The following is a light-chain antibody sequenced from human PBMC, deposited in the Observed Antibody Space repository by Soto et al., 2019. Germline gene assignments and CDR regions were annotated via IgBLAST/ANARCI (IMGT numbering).Light chain of an antibody. Sequence: QFTQHPSSLSPSVGDTLTTVCRASQGISSFLDWHKERPGKAPMPLLYAASTLQSGVPARFRGSGSGTDFTLSILSLQHLAVATCRWQHIRPFSFGQGTKVDIK. CDR1: QGISSF. J-gene: IGKJ2*01. CDR2: AAS. V-gene: IGKV1-9*01. CDR3: QHIRPFS.